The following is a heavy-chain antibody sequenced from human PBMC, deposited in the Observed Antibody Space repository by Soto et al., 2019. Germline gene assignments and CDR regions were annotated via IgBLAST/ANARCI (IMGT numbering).Heavy chain of an antibody. V-gene: IGHV3-48*02. CDR2: ISSSSSTI. J-gene: IGHJ5*02. D-gene: IGHD3-22*01. CDR1: GFTFSSYS. CDR3: ARDYYDSSGYGGPNWFDP. Sequence: GGSLRLSCAASGFTFSSYSMNWVRQAPGKGLEWVSYISSSSSTIYYADSVKGRFTISRDNAKNSLYLQMNSLRDEDTAVYYCARDYYDSSGYGGPNWFDPWGQGTLVTVSS.